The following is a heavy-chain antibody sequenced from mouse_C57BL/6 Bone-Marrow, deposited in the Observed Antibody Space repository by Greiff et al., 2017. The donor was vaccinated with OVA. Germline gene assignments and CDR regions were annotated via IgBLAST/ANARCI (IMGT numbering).Heavy chain of an antibody. CDR2: ISSGSSTI. V-gene: IGHV5-17*01. CDR3: ARPYYYGSSPWFAY. D-gene: IGHD1-1*01. Sequence: EVKLVESGGGLVKPGGSLKLSCAASGFTFSDYGMHWVRQAPEKGLEWVAYISSGSSTIYYADTVKGRFTISRDNAKNTLFLQMTSLRSEDTAMYYCARPYYYGSSPWFAYWGQGTPVTVSA. J-gene: IGHJ3*01. CDR1: GFTFSDYG.